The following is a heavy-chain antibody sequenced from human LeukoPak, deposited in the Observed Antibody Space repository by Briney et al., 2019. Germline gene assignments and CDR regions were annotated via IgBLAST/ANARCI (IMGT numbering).Heavy chain of an antibody. CDR2: IKQDGSEK. CDR3: ARDNVGYCSSTSCRYYYYGMDV. J-gene: IGHJ6*02. D-gene: IGHD2-2*01. V-gene: IGHV3-7*01. CDR1: GFTFSSYA. Sequence: QTGGSLRLSCAASGFTFSSYAMSWVRQAPGKGLEWVANIKQDGSEKYYVDSVKGRFTISRDNAKNSLYLQMNSLRAEDTAVYYCARDNVGYCSSTSCRYYYYGMDVWGQGTAVTVSS.